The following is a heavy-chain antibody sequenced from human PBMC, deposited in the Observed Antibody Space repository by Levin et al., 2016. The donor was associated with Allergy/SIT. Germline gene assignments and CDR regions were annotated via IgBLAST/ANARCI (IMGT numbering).Heavy chain of an antibody. CDR2: IYHSGST. J-gene: IGHJ3*02. Sequence: SETLSLTCAVSGGSISSSNWWSWVRQPPGKGLEWIGEIYHSGSTNYNPSLKSRVTISVDKSKNQFSLKLSSVTAADTAVYYCAREELYDSSISSAFDIWGQGTMVTVSS. CDR1: GGSISSSNW. D-gene: IGHD3-22*01. V-gene: IGHV4-4*02. CDR3: AREELYDSSISSAFDI.